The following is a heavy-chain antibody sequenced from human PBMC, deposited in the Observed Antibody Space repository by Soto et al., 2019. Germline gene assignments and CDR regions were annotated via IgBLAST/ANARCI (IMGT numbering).Heavy chain of an antibody. CDR3: ARGRSIVVVPAATGGGCFDP. V-gene: IGHV3-7*01. D-gene: IGHD2-2*01. J-gene: IGHJ5*02. CDR1: GFTFSSYW. Sequence: PGGSLRLSCAASGFTFSSYWMSWVRQAPGKGLEWVANIKQDGSEKYYVDSVKGRFTISRDNAKNSLYLQMNSLRAEDTAVYYCARGRSIVVVPAATGGGCFDPWGQGTLVTVSS. CDR2: IKQDGSEK.